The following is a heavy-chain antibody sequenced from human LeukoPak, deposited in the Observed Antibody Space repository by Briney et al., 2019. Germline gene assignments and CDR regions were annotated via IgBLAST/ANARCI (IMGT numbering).Heavy chain of an antibody. D-gene: IGHD3-3*01. CDR3: AKDHYWSIDY. V-gene: IGHV3-74*01. CDR1: GFDFSSNW. J-gene: IGHJ4*02. CDR2: IKGDGIST. Sequence: PGGSLRLSRAAPGFDFSSNWMHWVRHAPGQGLVWVSRIKGDGISTNYADSVKGRFTISRDIAKNTLYLQMNSLRAEDTGVYYCAKDHYWSIDYWGRGTLVTVSS.